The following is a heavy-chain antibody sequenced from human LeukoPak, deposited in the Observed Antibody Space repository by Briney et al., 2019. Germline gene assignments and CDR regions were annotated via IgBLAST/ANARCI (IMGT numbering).Heavy chain of an antibody. J-gene: IGHJ4*02. Sequence: SETLSLTCTVSGGSISSYYWSWIRQPPGKGLEWIGYIYYSGSTNYNPSLKSRVTISVDTSKNQFSLKLSSVTAADTAVYYCARGPDSLDYWGQGTLVTVSS. CDR2: IYYSGST. CDR3: ARGPDSLDY. CDR1: GGSISSYY. V-gene: IGHV4-59*01.